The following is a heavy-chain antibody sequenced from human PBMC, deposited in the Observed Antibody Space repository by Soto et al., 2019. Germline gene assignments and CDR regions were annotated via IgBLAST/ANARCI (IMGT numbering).Heavy chain of an antibody. CDR2: IKEDGNEK. CDR3: ARHLGITGTTESGLFDP. Sequence: VQLVESGGGLVQPGGSLRLSCVASGFTFSRYWMSWVRQAPGKGLEWGANIKEDGNEKYYVDSVKGRFTISRNNAKNSLYLQMNSLRVYDTAVYYCARHLGITGTTESGLFDPWGQGTLVTVSS. CDR1: GFTFSRYW. D-gene: IGHD1-20*01. V-gene: IGHV3-7*01. J-gene: IGHJ5*02.